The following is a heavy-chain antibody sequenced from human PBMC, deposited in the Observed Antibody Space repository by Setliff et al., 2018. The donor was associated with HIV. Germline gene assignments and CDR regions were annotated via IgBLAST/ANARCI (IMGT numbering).Heavy chain of an antibody. V-gene: IGHV4-31*03. CDR1: GGSITYGGHY. CDR3: ARTAPMLRGTIIRWDN. D-gene: IGHD3-10*01. Sequence: KTSETLSLTCTVSGGSITYGGHYWSWIRQHPGKGLELIGYIYYSGSTYYNPSLESRLTISVDTSKNEFSLKLRSVTAADTAVYYCARTAPMLRGTIIRWDNWGQGTLVTVSS. J-gene: IGHJ4*02. CDR2: IYYSGST.